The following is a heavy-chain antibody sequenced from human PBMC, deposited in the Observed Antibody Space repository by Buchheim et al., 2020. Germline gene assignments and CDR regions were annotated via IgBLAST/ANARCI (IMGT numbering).Heavy chain of an antibody. CDR2: ITSSGVTT. CDR1: GLTLNTYG. CDR3: ARAASGSYNY. J-gene: IGHJ4*02. D-gene: IGHD1-26*01. V-gene: IGHV3-23*01. Sequence: EVQLLESGGGMVQPEGSLRLSCAASGLTLNTYGLSWVRQAPGKGLEWVSSITSSGVTTHYADSVKGRFSISRDNSKNTLYLQMNSLRAEDTAIYYCARAASGSYNYWGQGTL.